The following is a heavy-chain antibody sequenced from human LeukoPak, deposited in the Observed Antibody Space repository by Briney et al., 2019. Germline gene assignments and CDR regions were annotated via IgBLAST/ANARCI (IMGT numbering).Heavy chain of an antibody. CDR2: INHSGST. Sequence: SETLSLTCTVYGGSFSGYYWNWIRQPPGKGLEWIGEINHSGSTNYNPSLKSRVTISVDTSKNQFSLKLSSVTAADTAVYYCATPMTTVVTPVAFDIWGQGTMVTVSS. CDR1: GGSFSGYY. CDR3: ATPMTTVVTPVAFDI. J-gene: IGHJ3*02. V-gene: IGHV4-34*01. D-gene: IGHD4-23*01.